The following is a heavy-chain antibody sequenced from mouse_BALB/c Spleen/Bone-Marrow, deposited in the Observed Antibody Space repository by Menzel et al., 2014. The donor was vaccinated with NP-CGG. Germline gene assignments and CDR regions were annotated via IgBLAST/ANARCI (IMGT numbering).Heavy chain of an antibody. D-gene: IGHD2-1*01. V-gene: IGHV7-3*02. Sequence: EVNVVESGGGLVQPGGSLRLSCATSGFTFTDYYMSWVRQPPGKALEWLGFIRNKANGYTTEYSASVKGRFTISRDNSQSILYLQMNTLRAEDSATYYCAIDNGNYVRFVYWGQGTLVTVSA. J-gene: IGHJ3*01. CDR1: GFTFTDYY. CDR3: AIDNGNYVRFVY. CDR2: IRNKANGYTT.